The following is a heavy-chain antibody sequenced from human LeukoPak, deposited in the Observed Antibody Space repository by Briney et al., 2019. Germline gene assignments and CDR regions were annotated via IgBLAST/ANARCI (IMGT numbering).Heavy chain of an antibody. CDR1: GYTFTGYY. J-gene: IGHJ4*02. V-gene: IGHV1-2*06. CDR2: INPNSGGT. Sequence: ASVKVSCKASGYTFTGYYMHWVRQAPGQGLEWMGRINPNSGGTNYAQKFQGRVTMTRDTSISTAYMELSRLRSDDTAVNYCARVYRLYSSSSMGYWGQGTLVTVSS. CDR3: ARVYRLYSSSSMGY. D-gene: IGHD6-6*01.